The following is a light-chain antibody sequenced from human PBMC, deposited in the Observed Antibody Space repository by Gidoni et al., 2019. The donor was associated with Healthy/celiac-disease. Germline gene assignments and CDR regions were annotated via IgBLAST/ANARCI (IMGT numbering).Light chain of an antibody. CDR1: HSVSSSC. V-gene: IGKV3-20*01. CDR3: QHYGSSPSLT. J-gene: IGKJ4*01. CDR2: GAS. Sequence: EIVLTQSPGTLSFSPGERATLSCRASHSVSSSCLAWYQQKPGQATRLLIYGASSRATGIPDRFSGSGSGTDFTLTISRLEPEDFAVYYCQHYGSSPSLTFGGGAKVEIK.